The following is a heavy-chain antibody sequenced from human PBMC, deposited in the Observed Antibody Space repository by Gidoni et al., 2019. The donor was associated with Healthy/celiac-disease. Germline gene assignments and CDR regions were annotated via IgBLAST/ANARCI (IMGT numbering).Heavy chain of an antibody. J-gene: IGHJ4*02. CDR3: AKDKSPYGGYGFDY. CDR1: GFTFDDYA. D-gene: IGHD5-12*01. Sequence: EVQLVESGGGLVQPGRSLRLSCAASGFTFDDYAMHWVRQAPGKGLEWVSGISWNSGSIGYADSVKGRFTISRDNAKNSLYLQMNRLRAEDTALYYCAKDKSPYGGYGFDYWGQGTLVTVSS. V-gene: IGHV3-9*01. CDR2: ISWNSGSI.